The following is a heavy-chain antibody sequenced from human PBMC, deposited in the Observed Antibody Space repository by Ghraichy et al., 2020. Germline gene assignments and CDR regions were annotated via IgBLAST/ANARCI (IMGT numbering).Heavy chain of an antibody. Sequence: GESLNISCAASGFTFSSYGMHWVRQAPGKGLEWVAFIRYDGSNKYYADSVKGRFTISRDNSKNTLYLQMNSLRAEDTAVYYCAKDADYYDSSGYNYFDYWGQGTLVTVSS. J-gene: IGHJ4*02. V-gene: IGHV3-30*02. CDR1: GFTFSSYG. D-gene: IGHD3-22*01. CDR3: AKDADYYDSSGYNYFDY. CDR2: IRYDGSNK.